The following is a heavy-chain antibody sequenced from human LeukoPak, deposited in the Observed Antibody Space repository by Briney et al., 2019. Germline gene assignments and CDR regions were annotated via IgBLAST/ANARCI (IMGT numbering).Heavy chain of an antibody. CDR1: GGSISSYY. CDR3: AREGGSGRALDY. D-gene: IGHD3-10*01. J-gene: IGHJ4*02. CDR2: IYASGSN. Sequence: SETLSLTCTVSGGSISSYYWSWIRQPAGKGLEWIGRIYASGSNNYNPSLRSRVTMSVDMSKNQFSLNLSSVTAADTAVYYCAREGGSGRALDYWGQGTLDTASS. V-gene: IGHV4-4*07.